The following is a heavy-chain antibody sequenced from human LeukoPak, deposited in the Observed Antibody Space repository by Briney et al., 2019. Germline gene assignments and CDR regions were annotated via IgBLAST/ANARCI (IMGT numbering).Heavy chain of an antibody. CDR1: GGTFSSYA. D-gene: IGHD1-26*01. CDR3: ARSGQGSGSPPAEVPFDY. Sequence: SVKVSCKASGGTFSSYAISWVRQAPGQGLEWMGGIIPIFGTANYAQKFQGRVTITADESTSTAYMELSSLRSEDTAVYYCARSGQGSGSPPAEVPFDYWGQGTLVTVSS. CDR2: IIPIFGTA. J-gene: IGHJ4*02. V-gene: IGHV1-69*13.